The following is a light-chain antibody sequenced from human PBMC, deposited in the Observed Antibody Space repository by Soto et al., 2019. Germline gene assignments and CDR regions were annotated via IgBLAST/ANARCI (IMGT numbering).Light chain of an antibody. CDR1: SNDIGAYNY. Sequence: QSALTQPASVSGSPGQSVTISCTGTSNDIGAYNYVSWYQQHPGKAPKLMIYDVSNRPSGLSNCFSGSKSGNTASLTISGLQAEDEADYYCSSYTSSSLYVFGTGTKLTVL. CDR2: DVS. V-gene: IGLV2-14*03. J-gene: IGLJ1*01. CDR3: SSYTSSSLYV.